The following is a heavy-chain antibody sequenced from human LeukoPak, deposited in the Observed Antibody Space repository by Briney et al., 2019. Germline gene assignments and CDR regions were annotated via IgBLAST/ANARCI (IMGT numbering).Heavy chain of an antibody. D-gene: IGHD3-16*01. Sequence: GGSLRLSCAMSGFALTSTSMHWVRQAPGKGLEWVAFMHYDGRNILYADSVKGRFSISTDNSNNMVYLQMSSLRAEDTAVYYCAKVTMGDVWFDPWGQRTLVTVSS. CDR3: AKVTMGDVWFDP. J-gene: IGHJ5*02. CDR2: MHYDGRNI. V-gene: IGHV3-30*02. CDR1: GFALTSTS.